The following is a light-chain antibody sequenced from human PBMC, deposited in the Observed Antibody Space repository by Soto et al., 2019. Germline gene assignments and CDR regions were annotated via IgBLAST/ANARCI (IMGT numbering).Light chain of an antibody. J-gene: IGLJ3*02. V-gene: IGLV1-47*01. CDR3: AAWDDSLSGRV. CDR2: RNN. Sequence: QSVLTQPPSASGTPGQRVTISCSGSSSNFGSNYVYWYQQLPGTAPKLLIYRNNQRPSGVPDRFSGSKSGTSASLAISGLRSEDEADYYCAAWDDSLSGRVFGGGTKLTVL. CDR1: SSNFGSNY.